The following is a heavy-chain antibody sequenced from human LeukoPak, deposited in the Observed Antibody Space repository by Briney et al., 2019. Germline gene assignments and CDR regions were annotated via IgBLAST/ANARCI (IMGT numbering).Heavy chain of an antibody. V-gene: IGHV3-11*04. J-gene: IGHJ3*02. CDR1: GFTFSDYY. D-gene: IGHD3-10*01. CDR2: ISSSGSTI. Sequence: GGSLRLSCAASGFTFSDYYMSWIRQAPGKGLEWVACISSSGSTIYYADSVKGRFTISRDNAKNSLYLQMNSLRAEDTAVYYCARGVRRLWFGEPTGAFDIWGQGTMVTVSS. CDR3: ARGVRRLWFGEPTGAFDI.